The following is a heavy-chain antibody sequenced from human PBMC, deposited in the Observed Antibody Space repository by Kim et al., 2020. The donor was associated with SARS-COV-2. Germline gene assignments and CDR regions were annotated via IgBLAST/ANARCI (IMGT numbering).Heavy chain of an antibody. CDR2: TYYRSKWYN. J-gene: IGHJ6*02. D-gene: IGHD3-22*01. CDR3: ARDMGYDSSGYYGYYYYYGMDV. V-gene: IGHV6-1*01. Sequence: SQTLSLPCAISGDSVSSNSAAWNWIRQSPSRGLEWLGRTYYRSKWYNDYAVSVKSRITINPDTSKNQFSLQLNSVTPEDTAVYYCARDMGYDSSGYYGYYYYYGMDVWGQGTTVTVSS. CDR1: GDSVSSNSAA.